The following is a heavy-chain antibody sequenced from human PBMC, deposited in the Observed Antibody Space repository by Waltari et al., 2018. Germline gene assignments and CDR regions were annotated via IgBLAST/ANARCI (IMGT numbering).Heavy chain of an antibody. Sequence: QVQLQESGPGLVKPSETLSLTCTVSGGSISSYYWSWIRQPPGKGLEWIGYMYNSGSTNYNPPLKSRVTISVDTSNNQFSLILNSVTAGDTAVYYCARQGSGGRSFDYWGQGTLVTVSS. V-gene: IGHV4-59*08. D-gene: IGHD2-15*01. CDR2: MYNSGST. CDR1: GGSISSYY. J-gene: IGHJ4*02. CDR3: ARQGSGGRSFDY.